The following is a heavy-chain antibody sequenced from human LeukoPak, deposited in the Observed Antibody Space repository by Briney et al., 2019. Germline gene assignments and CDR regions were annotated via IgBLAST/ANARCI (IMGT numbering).Heavy chain of an antibody. V-gene: IGHV3-9*01. CDR2: ISWNSGSI. CDR3: AKDMSSSWYTGRFDY. Sequence: GGSLRLSCAASGFTFDDYATHWVRQAPGKGLEWVSGISWNSGSIGYADSVKGRFTISRDNAKNSLYLQMNSLRAEDTALYYCAKDMSSSWYTGRFDYWGQGTLVTVSS. D-gene: IGHD6-13*01. CDR1: GFTFDDYA. J-gene: IGHJ4*02.